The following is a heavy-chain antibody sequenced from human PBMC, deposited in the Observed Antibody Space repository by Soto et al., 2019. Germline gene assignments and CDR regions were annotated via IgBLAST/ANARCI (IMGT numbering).Heavy chain of an antibody. CDR2: MNPNSGNT. CDR3: ARAANRPNYYYYYYMDV. J-gene: IGHJ6*03. CDR1: GYTFTSYD. V-gene: IGHV1-8*01. D-gene: IGHD6-25*01. Sequence: GASVKVSCKASGYTFTSYDINWVRQATGQGLEWMGWMNPNSGNTGYAQKFQGRVTMTRNTSISTAYMELSSLRPEDTAVYYCARAANRPNYYYYYYMDVWGKGTTVTVSS.